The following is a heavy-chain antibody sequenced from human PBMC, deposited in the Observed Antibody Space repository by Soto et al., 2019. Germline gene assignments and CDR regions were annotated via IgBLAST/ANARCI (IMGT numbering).Heavy chain of an antibody. CDR3: ARLHFDYYYGMDV. CDR2: ISSGGNTI. V-gene: IGHV3-48*03. Sequence: GGSLRLSCAASGFTFSSFEMNWVRQARGKGLEWVSYISSGGNTIYYADSVKGRFTISRDNAQTSLYLHMNSLRAEDTAVYYCARLHFDYYYGMDVWGQGTTVTVSS. J-gene: IGHJ6*02. CDR1: GFTFSSFE. D-gene: IGHD3-3*02.